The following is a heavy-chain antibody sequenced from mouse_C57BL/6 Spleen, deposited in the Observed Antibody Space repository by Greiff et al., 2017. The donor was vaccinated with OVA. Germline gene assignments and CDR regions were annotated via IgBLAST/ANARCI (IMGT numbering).Heavy chain of an antibody. D-gene: IGHD1-1*01. Sequence: QVQLQQPGAELVRPGSSVKLSCKASGYTFTSYWMDWVKQRPGQGLAWIGNIYPSDSETHYNQKFKDKATLTVDKSSSTAYMQRSSLTSEDSAVYYCARITTTGYFDVWGTGTTVTVSS. J-gene: IGHJ1*03. CDR1: GYTFTSYW. CDR2: IYPSDSET. V-gene: IGHV1-61*01. CDR3: ARITTTGYFDV.